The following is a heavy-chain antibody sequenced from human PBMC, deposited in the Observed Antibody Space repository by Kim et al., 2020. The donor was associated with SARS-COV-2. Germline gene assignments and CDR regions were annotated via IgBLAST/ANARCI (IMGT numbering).Heavy chain of an antibody. CDR2: INHSGST. Sequence: SETLSLTCAVYGGSFSGYYWSWIRQPPGKGLEWIGEINHSGSTNYNPSLKSRVTISVDTSKNQFSLKLSSVTAADTAVYYCARLILGYCSGGSCYSDYWGQGTLVTVSS. J-gene: IGHJ4*02. V-gene: IGHV4-34*01. CDR1: GGSFSGYY. CDR3: ARLILGYCSGGSCYSDY. D-gene: IGHD2-15*01.